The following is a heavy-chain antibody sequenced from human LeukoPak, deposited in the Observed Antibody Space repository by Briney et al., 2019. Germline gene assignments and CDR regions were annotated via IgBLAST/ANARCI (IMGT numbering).Heavy chain of an antibody. Sequence: SMKVSCKASGGTFSSYAISWVRQAPGQGLEWMGRIIPILGIANYAQKFQGRVTITADKSTSTAYMELSSLRSEDTAVYYCASLVGSGSNSDYWGQGTLVTVSS. J-gene: IGHJ4*02. D-gene: IGHD3-22*01. V-gene: IGHV1-69*04. CDR1: GGTFSSYA. CDR2: IIPILGIA. CDR3: ASLVGSGSNSDY.